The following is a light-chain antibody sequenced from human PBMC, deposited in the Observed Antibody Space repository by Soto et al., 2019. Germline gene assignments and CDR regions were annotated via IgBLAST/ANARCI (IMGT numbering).Light chain of an antibody. V-gene: IGLV2-18*01. CDR3: SLYPSENTDL. CDR1: STDFVSYNR. Sequence: QSALTQPPSVSGSPGQSVTISCTGTSTDFVSYNRVSWYQQPPGTAPKLIIYEASNRPSGVPDLFSASKSGNTASLTISALQPADHADYPCSLYPSENTDLFGTRTKVTVL. J-gene: IGLJ1*01. CDR2: EAS.